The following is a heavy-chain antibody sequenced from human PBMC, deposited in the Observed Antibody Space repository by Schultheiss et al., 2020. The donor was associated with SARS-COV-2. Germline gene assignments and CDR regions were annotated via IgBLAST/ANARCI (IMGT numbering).Heavy chain of an antibody. CDR1: GGSISSGGYY. V-gene: IGHV4-61*08. J-gene: IGHJ6*02. CDR2: IYYSGST. Sequence: SETLSLTCTVSGGSISSGGYYWSWIRQPPGKGLEWIGYIYYSGSTNYNPSLKSRVTISVDTSKNQFSLKLSSVTAADTAVYYCARDRVNYYGSGSRDYYGMDVWGQGTTVTVSS. D-gene: IGHD3-10*01. CDR3: ARDRVNYYGSGSRDYYGMDV.